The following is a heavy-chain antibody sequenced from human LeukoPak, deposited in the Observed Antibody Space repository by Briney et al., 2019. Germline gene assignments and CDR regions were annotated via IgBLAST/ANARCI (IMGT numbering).Heavy chain of an antibody. CDR2: ISYDGSNK. J-gene: IGHJ4*02. CDR3: AKDVLSEGING. D-gene: IGHD3-10*01. V-gene: IGHV3-30*18. CDR1: GFTFSSYG. Sequence: PGRSLRLSCAASGFTFSSYGMHWVRQAPGKGLEWVAVISYDGSNKYYADSVKGRFTISRDNSKNTLYLQMNSLRAEDTAVYYCAKDVLSEGINGWGQGTLVTVSS.